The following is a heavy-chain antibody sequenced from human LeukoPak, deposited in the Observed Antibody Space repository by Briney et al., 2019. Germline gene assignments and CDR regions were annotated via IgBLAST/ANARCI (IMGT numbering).Heavy chain of an antibody. CDR3: ARGGGLDV. CDR2: ISGSGGST. CDR1: GFTFSSYA. V-gene: IGHV3-23*01. J-gene: IGHJ6*02. Sequence: GGSLRLSCAASGFTFSSYAINWVRQAPGKGLEWVSAISGSGGSTYYADSVKGRFTISRDNAKNSLYLQMSNLRAEDTAVYFCARGGGLDVWGQGATVTVSS. D-gene: IGHD3-16*01.